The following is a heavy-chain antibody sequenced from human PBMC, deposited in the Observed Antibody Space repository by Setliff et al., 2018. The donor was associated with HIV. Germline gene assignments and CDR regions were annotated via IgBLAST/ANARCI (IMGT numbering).Heavy chain of an antibody. CDR3: AKPTNGFYPRAFDT. V-gene: IGHV3-23*01. Sequence: GGSLRLSCAASGLAFNTYDMNWVRQAPGQRPEWVSVVHVGGGRTDYADSVRGRFVISRDDSKNMLYLQMSGLRGDDTAMYYCAKPTNGFYPRAFDTWGPGTMVTVSS. CDR1: GLAFNTYD. CDR2: VHVGGGRT. J-gene: IGHJ3*02. D-gene: IGHD2-2*03.